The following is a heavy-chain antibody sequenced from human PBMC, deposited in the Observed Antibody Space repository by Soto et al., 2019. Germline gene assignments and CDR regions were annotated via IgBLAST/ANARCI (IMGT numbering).Heavy chain of an antibody. J-gene: IGHJ6*01. D-gene: IGHD1-26*01. CDR3: ARAYRGSYYYYYGMDV. Sequence: SQTLSLTCVISGDGVSSNSAAWNWIRQSPSRGLEWLGRTYYRSKWYNDYAVSVKSRITINPDASKNQFSLQLNSVTPEDTAVYYCARAYRGSYYYYYGMDVWGQGTTVNVAS. V-gene: IGHV6-1*01. CDR2: TYYRSKWYN. CDR1: GDGVSSNSAA.